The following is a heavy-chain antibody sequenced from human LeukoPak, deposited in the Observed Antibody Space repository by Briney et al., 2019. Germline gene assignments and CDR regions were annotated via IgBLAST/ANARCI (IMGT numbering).Heavy chain of an antibody. CDR3: GRDPNGDYVGAFEF. D-gene: IGHD4-17*01. CDR2: IWASGGNT. CDR1: GFIFSKYA. V-gene: IGHV3-23*01. J-gene: IGHJ3*01. Sequence: GGSLRLSCRASGFIFSKYALVWVRQAPGKGLEWVSVIWASGGNTRHADAGKGRFTISRDNSKNTLYLQMNSLGADDTAVYYCGRDPNGDYVGAFEFWGQGTMVTVSS.